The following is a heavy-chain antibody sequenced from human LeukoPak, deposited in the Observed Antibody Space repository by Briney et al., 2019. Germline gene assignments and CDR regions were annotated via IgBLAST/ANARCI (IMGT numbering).Heavy chain of an antibody. J-gene: IGHJ4*02. CDR1: GYIFSNHG. V-gene: IGHV1-18*01. CDR2: ITTYKGNI. D-gene: IGHD6-6*01. Sequence: GALVKVSCKASGYIFSNHGISWVRQAPGEGLEWMGWITTYKGNIAYAQKFQGRVTMTTDTSTSTAYMELRSLRSDDTAVYYCARDGTRSSSLDYWGQGTLVTVSS. CDR3: ARDGTRSSSLDY.